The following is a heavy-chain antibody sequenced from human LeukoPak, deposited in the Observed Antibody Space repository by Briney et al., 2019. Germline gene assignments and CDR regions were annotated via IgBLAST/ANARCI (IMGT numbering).Heavy chain of an antibody. CDR1: GGSISSYY. J-gene: IGHJ3*02. CDR2: IYYSGST. Sequence: SETLSLTCTVSGGSISSYYWSWIRQPPGKGLEWIGYIYYSGSTNCNPSLKSRVTISVDTSKNQFSLKLSSVTAADTAVYYCARRITMVRGVTLDAFDIWAKGQWSPSLQ. V-gene: IGHV4-59*08. CDR3: ARRITMVRGVTLDAFDI. D-gene: IGHD3-10*01.